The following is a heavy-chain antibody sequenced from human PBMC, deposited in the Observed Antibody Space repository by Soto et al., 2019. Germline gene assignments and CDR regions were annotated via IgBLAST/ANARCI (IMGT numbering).Heavy chain of an antibody. J-gene: IGHJ5*02. CDR3: TTYDILTGYYRGWFDP. D-gene: IGHD3-9*01. V-gene: IGHV4-39*01. Sequence: PSETLSLTCTVSGRSISSSSYYWGWIRQPPGKGLEWIGSIYYSGSTYYNPSLKSRVTISVDTSKNQFSLKLSSVTAADTAVYYCTTYDILTGYYRGWFDPWGQGTLVTVSS. CDR1: GRSISSSSYY. CDR2: IYYSGST.